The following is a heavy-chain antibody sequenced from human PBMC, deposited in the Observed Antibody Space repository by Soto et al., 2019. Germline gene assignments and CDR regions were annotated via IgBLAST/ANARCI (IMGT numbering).Heavy chain of an antibody. CDR2: IIPIFGTA. Sequence: QVQLVQSGAEVKKPGSSVKVSCKASGGTFSSYAISWVRQAPGQGLEWMGGIIPIFGTANNAQKLQGRVTITADESTSTAYMELSSLRSEDTAVYYCASSYYENPDLDYWGQGTLVTVSS. V-gene: IGHV1-69*12. D-gene: IGHD3-22*01. J-gene: IGHJ4*02. CDR3: ASSYYENPDLDY. CDR1: GGTFSSYA.